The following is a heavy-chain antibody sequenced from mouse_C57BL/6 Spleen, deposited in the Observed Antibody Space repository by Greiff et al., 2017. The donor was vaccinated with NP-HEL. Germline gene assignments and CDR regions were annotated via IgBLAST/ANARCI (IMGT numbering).Heavy chain of an antibody. Sequence: EVMLVESGGGLVKPGGSLKLSCAASGFTFSDYGMHWVRQAPEKGLEWVAYISSGSSTIYYADTVKGRFTISRDNAKNTLFLQMTSLRSEDTAMYYCARSSDGYWYFDGWGTGTTVTVSS. CDR2: ISSGSSTI. CDR1: GFTFSDYG. J-gene: IGHJ1*03. CDR3: ARSSDGYWYFDG. D-gene: IGHD2-3*01. V-gene: IGHV5-17*01.